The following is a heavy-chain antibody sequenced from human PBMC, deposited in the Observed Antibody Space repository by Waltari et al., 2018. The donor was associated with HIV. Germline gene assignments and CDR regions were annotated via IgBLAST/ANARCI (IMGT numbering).Heavy chain of an antibody. CDR3: AKSTYYYDNTDRWFDP. CDR2: DSTHKENN. D-gene: IGHD3-22*01. CDR1: GYIFTNFG. V-gene: IGHV1-18*01. J-gene: IGHJ5*02. Sequence: VHLLQSGAEVKEPGASVRVSCKASGYIFTNFGISWVRQAPEQGVEWMGWDSTHKENNKYAPKLKGIVTMTADTSTNTTDMELRSLISDDSAMYYCAKSTYYYDNTDRWFDPWGQGTLVTVSS.